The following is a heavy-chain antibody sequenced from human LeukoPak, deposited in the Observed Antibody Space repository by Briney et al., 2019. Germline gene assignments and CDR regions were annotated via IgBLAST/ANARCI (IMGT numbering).Heavy chain of an antibody. D-gene: IGHD2-15*01. V-gene: IGHV4-38-2*01. Sequence: AETLSLTCAVSGYSISSGYYWGWMRQPPGKGLEWIGSIYHSGSTYYNPSLKSRVTISVDTSKNQFSLKLSSVTAADTAVYYSASLNCSGGSCYSYFQHWGQGTLVTVSS. CDR2: IYHSGST. CDR1: GYSISSGYY. CDR3: ASLNCSGGSCYSYFQH. J-gene: IGHJ1*01.